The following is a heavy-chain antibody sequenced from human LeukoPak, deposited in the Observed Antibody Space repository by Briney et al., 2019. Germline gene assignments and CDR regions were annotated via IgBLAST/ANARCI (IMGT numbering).Heavy chain of an antibody. V-gene: IGHV4-39*07. CDR3: ARDDYYDSSGYPEYFQH. J-gene: IGHJ1*01. Sequence: SETLSLTCTVSGGSISSSSYYWGWIRQPRGKGLEWIGSIYYSGSTYYNPSLKSRVTISVDTSKNQFSLKLSSVTAADTAVYYCARDDYYDSSGYPEYFQHWGQGTLVTVSS. D-gene: IGHD3-22*01. CDR1: GGSISSSSYY. CDR2: IYYSGST.